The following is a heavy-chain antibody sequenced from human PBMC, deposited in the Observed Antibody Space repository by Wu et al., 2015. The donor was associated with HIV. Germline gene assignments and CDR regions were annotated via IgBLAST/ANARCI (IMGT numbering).Heavy chain of an antibody. D-gene: IGHD2-2*01. CDR3: ARPGKEDIXVEIHLTPPVGKSRCLLYL. Sequence: QVHLEQSGTEVKRPESSVKVSCKASGGNFLSYSFTWVRQAPGQGLEWMGGIVPDSGDIKYAQNFQGRVTLTWDTSIKHSLXAVEQAERSDDTAPMYYCARPGKEDIXVEIHLTPPVGKSRCLLYLW. CDR2: IVPDSGDI. J-gene: IGHJ2*01. V-gene: IGHV1-2*02. CDR1: GGNFLSYS.